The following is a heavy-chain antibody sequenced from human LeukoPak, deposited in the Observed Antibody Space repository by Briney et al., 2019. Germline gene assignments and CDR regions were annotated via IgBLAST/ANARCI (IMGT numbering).Heavy chain of an antibody. CDR2: ISGYNGNT. D-gene: IGHD3-10*01. CDR3: ARDGYYYGSGSYFGY. Sequence: GASVKVSCKASGYTFTSYGISWVRQAPGQGLEWMGWISGYNGNTNYAQKFQGRVTMTTDTSTSTAYMELRSLRSDDTAVYYCARDGYYYGSGSYFGYWGQGTLVTVSS. V-gene: IGHV1-18*01. CDR1: GYTFTSYG. J-gene: IGHJ4*02.